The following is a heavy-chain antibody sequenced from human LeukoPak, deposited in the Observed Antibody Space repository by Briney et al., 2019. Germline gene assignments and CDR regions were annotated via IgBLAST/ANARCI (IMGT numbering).Heavy chain of an antibody. J-gene: IGHJ4*02. V-gene: IGHV3-21*01. CDR1: GFTFSSYS. CDR3: AREGQQLSTIDY. Sequence: PGGSLRLSCAASGFTFSSYSMNWVRQASGKGLEWVSSISSSSSYIYYADSVKGRFTISRDNAKNSLYLQMNSLRAEDTAVYYCAREGQQLSTIDYWGQGTLVTVSS. CDR2: ISSSSSYI. D-gene: IGHD6-13*01.